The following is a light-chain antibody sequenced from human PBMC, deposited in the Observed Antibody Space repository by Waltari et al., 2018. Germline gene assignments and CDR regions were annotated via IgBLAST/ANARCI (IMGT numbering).Light chain of an antibody. Sequence: DIQMTQSPSSLSASVGDRVTITCRASRDITNYVNWYQQKAGKAPQLLIYAGSSLQGGVPSRFSGGGSGTDFNLTITSLRPDDFATYYCQQTYNIPRTFGGGTKVEIK. CDR1: RDITNY. V-gene: IGKV1-39*01. CDR2: AGS. J-gene: IGKJ4*01. CDR3: QQTYNIPRT.